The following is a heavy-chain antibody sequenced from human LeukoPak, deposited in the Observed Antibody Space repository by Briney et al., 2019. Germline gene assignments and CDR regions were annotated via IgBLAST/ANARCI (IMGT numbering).Heavy chain of an antibody. D-gene: IGHD2-8*01. CDR1: GVSISRSTYY. V-gene: IGHV4-39*01. CDR3: ATGHNNEFDP. Sequence: PSETLSLTCTVYGVSISRSTYYWGWIRQPPGKGLEWIGSIYYSGSTYYNPSLKSRVNILVDTSKNQFSLKLSSVTAADTAVYYCATGHNNEFDPWGQGTLVTVSS. CDR2: IYYSGST. J-gene: IGHJ5*02.